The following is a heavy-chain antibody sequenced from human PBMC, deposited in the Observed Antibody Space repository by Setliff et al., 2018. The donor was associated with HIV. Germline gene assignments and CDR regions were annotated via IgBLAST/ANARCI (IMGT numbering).Heavy chain of an antibody. Sequence: ASVKVSCKASGYTFPSYGISWVRQAPGQGLEWMGWISAYDGNTNYAQKFQGRVTMTTDTYTSTAYMELRSLRSDDTAVYYCARENTYDSSGWGAFDIWGPGTMVTVSS. CDR2: ISAYDGNT. D-gene: IGHD3-22*01. CDR1: GYTFPSYG. V-gene: IGHV1-18*01. CDR3: ARENTYDSSGWGAFDI. J-gene: IGHJ3*02.